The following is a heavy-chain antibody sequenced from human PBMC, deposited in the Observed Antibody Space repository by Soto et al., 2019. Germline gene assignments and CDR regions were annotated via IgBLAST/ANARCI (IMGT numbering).Heavy chain of an antibody. CDR1: GGSISSGGYY. Sequence: QVQLQESGPGLVKPSQTLSLTCTVSGGSISSGGYYWSWIRQHPGKGLEWIGYIYYSGSTYYNPSLKSRVTIXVXTPXNQFSLKLSSVTAADTAVYYCARVGGITGTTSVGTWGQGTLVTVSS. V-gene: IGHV4-31*03. CDR3: ARVGGITGTTSVGT. CDR2: IYYSGST. J-gene: IGHJ5*02. D-gene: IGHD1-20*01.